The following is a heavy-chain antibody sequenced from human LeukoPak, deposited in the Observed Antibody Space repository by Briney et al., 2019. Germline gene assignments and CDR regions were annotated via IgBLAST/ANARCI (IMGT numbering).Heavy chain of an antibody. J-gene: IGHJ6*03. CDR2: VYHSGST. D-gene: IGHD4-23*01. CDR3: ARDRTTVVNYYYYMDV. V-gene: IGHV4-38-2*02. Sequence: WESLSLACPVSGSSISSAYYWGWMRQPPGKGLERIGGVYHSGSTYYNPSLKSRVTISVDTSKNQFSLKLSSVTAADTAVYYCARDRTTVVNYYYYMDVWGKGTTVTISS. CDR1: GSSISSAYY.